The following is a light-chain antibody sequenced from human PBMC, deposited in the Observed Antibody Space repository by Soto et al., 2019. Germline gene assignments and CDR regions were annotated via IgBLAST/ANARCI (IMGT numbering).Light chain of an antibody. V-gene: IGLV2-14*01. CDR2: EVS. CDR1: SSDVGGYNF. CDR3: NSYTSTSTLV. J-gene: IGLJ1*01. Sequence: QSALTQPASVSGSPGQSITISCTGTSSDVGGYNFVSWYQQYPGKAPKLMIYEVSNRPSGVSNRFSGSKSGNTASLTISGLQAKDEADYYCNSYTSTSTLVFGTGTKVTVL.